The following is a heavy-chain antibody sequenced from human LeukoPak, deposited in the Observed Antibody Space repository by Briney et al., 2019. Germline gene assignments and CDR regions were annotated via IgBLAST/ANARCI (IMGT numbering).Heavy chain of an antibody. CDR2: ITSSSSII. V-gene: IGHV3-48*01. D-gene: IGHD3-3*01. CDR1: RFTFSSYS. Sequence: GGSLRLSCSGCRFTFSSYSMNWVRQAPGKGLEWVSYITSSSSIIYYGDSVKGRFTISRDNAKKLLYLQMNSLRAEDTAVYFCARGFWSSSGNRGQGTLVIVSS. CDR3: ARGFWSSSGN. J-gene: IGHJ4*02.